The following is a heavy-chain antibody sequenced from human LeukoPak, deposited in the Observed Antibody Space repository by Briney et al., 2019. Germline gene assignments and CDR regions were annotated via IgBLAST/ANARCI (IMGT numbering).Heavy chain of an antibody. CDR3: AKGGNSWYWGCFDP. V-gene: IGHV3-20*04. CDR1: GFTFSSYW. J-gene: IGHJ5*02. D-gene: IGHD6-13*01. Sequence: GGSLRLSCAASGFTFSSYWMSWVRQAPGKGLEWVSGINWNGNRTGYADSVKGRFTISRDNAKNSVYLQMNSLRAEDTAIYYCAKGGNSWYWGCFDPWGQGTLVTVSS. CDR2: INWNGNRT.